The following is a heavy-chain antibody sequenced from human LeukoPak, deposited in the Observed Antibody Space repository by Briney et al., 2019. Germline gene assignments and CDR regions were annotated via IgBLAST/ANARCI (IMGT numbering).Heavy chain of an antibody. V-gene: IGHV3-21*01. D-gene: IGHD6-13*01. J-gene: IGHJ4*02. CDR2: ISSCSSYI. CDR1: GFTFSSYS. CDR3: ARGRSSSWYTVPSLGY. Sequence: PGGSLRLSCAASGFTFSSYSMNWVRQAPGRGLEWVSSISSCSSYIYYADSVKGRFTISRDNAKNSLYLQMNSLRAEDTAVYYCARGRSSSWYTVPSLGYWGQGTLVTVSS.